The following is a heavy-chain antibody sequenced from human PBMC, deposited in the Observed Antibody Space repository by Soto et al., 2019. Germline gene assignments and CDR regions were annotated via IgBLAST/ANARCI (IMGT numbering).Heavy chain of an antibody. CDR3: VRDGGSRSIGSRSYYYGIDV. Sequence: QVQLVESGGGVVQPGKSLRLSCAAFGFTFSYYGMHWVRQAPGKGLEWVSLLHTGGATYYADSVKGRFTISRDNSKNTLSLQMNSLRGDDTAVYYCVRDGGSRSIGSRSYYYGIDVRGQGTTVTVSS. V-gene: IGHV3-NL1*01. CDR2: LHTGGAT. D-gene: IGHD3-16*01. J-gene: IGHJ6*02. CDR1: GFTFSYYG.